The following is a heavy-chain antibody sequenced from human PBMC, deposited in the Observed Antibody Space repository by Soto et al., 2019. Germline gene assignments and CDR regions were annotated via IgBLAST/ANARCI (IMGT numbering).Heavy chain of an antibody. D-gene: IGHD3-22*01. J-gene: IGHJ4*02. Sequence: SETLSLTCTVSGGSISSGDYYWSWIRQPPGKGLEWIGYIYYSGSTYYNPSLKSRVTISVDTSKNQFSLQLSSVTAADTAVYYCARVRRLQYSYDSSDYYFDYWGQGTLVTVSS. V-gene: IGHV4-30-4*02. CDR1: GGSISSGDYY. CDR3: ARVRRLQYSYDSSDYYFDY. CDR2: IYYSGST.